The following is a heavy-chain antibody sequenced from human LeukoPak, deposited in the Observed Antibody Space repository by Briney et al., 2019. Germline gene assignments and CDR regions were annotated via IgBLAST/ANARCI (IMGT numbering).Heavy chain of an antibody. J-gene: IGHJ4*02. CDR1: GFAFSTYA. V-gene: IGHV3-30-3*01. CDR3: ATLQEN. CDR2: ISYDGGTK. Sequence: PGGSLRLSCAASGFAFSTYAMHWVRQAPGKGLEWVAVISYDGGTKYYADSVEGRFTISRDNSKNTLYLQMNSLRVEDTAVYYCATLQENWGQGTLVSVSS.